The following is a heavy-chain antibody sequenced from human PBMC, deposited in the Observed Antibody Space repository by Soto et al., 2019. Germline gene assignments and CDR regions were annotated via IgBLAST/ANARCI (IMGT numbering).Heavy chain of an antibody. CDR2: IWYDGSNK. J-gene: IGHJ4*02. Sequence: VQLVESGGGVVQPGRSLRLSCAASGFTFSSYGMHWVRQAPGKGLEWVAVIWYDGSNKYYADSVKGRFTISRDNSKNTLYLQMNSLXXEDTXXYXXXXXXXXXXXXXXXVTTWGLGYWGQGTLVTVSS. V-gene: IGHV3-33*01. CDR3: XXXXXXXXXXXXXVTTWGLGY. CDR1: GFTFSSYG. D-gene: IGHD4-17*01.